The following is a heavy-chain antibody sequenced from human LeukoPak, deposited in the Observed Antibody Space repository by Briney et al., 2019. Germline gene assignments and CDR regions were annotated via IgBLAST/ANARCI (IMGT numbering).Heavy chain of an antibody. CDR3: ARGAYYYED. CDR1: GFTFSSHS. D-gene: IGHD3-22*01. V-gene: IGHV3-48*01. Sequence: GGSLRLSCAASGFTFSSHSMNWVRQAPAKGLEWVSYISSSSSTIYYADSVKGRFTISRDNAKNSLYLQMNSLRAEDTAVYYCARGAYYYEDWGQGTLVTVSS. CDR2: ISSSSSTI. J-gene: IGHJ4*02.